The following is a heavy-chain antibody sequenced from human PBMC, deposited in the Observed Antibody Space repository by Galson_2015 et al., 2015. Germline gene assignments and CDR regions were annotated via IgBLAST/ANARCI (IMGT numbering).Heavy chain of an antibody. Sequence: YSPSLKSRLTITKDTSKNQVVLTMTNMDPMDTATYYCAQRVAAFGTRVWFDSWGQGTLVTVSS. J-gene: IGHJ5*01. D-gene: IGHD3-3*02. CDR3: AQRVAAFGTRVWFDS. V-gene: IGHV2-5*01.